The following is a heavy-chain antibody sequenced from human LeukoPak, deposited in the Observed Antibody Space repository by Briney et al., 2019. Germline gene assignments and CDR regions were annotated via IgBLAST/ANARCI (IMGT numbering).Heavy chain of an antibody. D-gene: IGHD6-13*01. V-gene: IGHV3-9*01. CDR3: TKDITAGGLDY. Sequence: GGSLRLSCAASGFTFSNAWMSWVRQAPGKGLEWVSGISWNSGSIGYADSVKGRFTISRDNAKNSLYLQMNSLRTDDTALYYCTKDITAGGLDYWGQGTLVTVSS. CDR1: GFTFSNAW. J-gene: IGHJ4*02. CDR2: ISWNSGSI.